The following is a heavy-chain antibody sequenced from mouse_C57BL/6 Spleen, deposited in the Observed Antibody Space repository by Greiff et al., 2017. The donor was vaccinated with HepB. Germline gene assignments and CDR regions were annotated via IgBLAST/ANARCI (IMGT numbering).Heavy chain of an antibody. CDR2: ISGGGGNT. Sequence: EVMLVESGGGLVKPGGSLKLSCAASGFTFSSYTMSWVRQTPEKRLEWVATISGGGGNTYYPDSVKGRFTISRDNAKNTLYLQMSSLRSEDTALYYCARCNRAWFAYWGQGTLVTVSA. J-gene: IGHJ3*01. CDR3: ARCNRAWFAY. CDR1: GFTFSSYT. D-gene: IGHD2-1*01. V-gene: IGHV5-9*01.